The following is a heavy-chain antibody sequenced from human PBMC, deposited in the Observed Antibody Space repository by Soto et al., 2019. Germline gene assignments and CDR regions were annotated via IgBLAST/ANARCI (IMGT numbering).Heavy chain of an antibody. Sequence: ASVKVSCKASGYTFTGSYIHWVRQAPGQGLEWMGWMNPNTGDTNYTQKLQDWVTMSRDTSITTAYMELTRLRSDDTAVYYCARAWGYSGTYQFSFDYWGQGTLVTVSS. CDR1: GYTFTGSY. CDR2: MNPNTGDT. D-gene: IGHD1-26*01. CDR3: ARAWGYSGTYQFSFDY. V-gene: IGHV1-2*04. J-gene: IGHJ4*02.